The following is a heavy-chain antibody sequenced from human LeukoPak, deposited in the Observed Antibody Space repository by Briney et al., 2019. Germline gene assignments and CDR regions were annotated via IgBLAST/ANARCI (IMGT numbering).Heavy chain of an antibody. Sequence: SETLSLTCTVSGGSINSYYWSRIRQPAGKGLEWIGRIYTSGSTNYNPSLKSRVTMSVDTSKNQFSLKLSSVTAADTAVYYCARDLPVVAYDILTGYYDYYYYYGMDVWGQGTTVTVSS. CDR2: IYTSGST. CDR1: GGSINSYY. V-gene: IGHV4-4*07. CDR3: ARDLPVVAYDILTGYYDYYYYYGMDV. J-gene: IGHJ6*02. D-gene: IGHD3-9*01.